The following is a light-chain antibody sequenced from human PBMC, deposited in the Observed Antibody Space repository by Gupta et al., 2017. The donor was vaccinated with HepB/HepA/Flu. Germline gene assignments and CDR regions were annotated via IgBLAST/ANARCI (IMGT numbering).Light chain of an antibody. Sequence: QSVLTQPLSASGTPGQRVTIACSGSTSNIGGNPVNWYQQFPGTAPKLLIYLNNQRPSGVPDRFSGSKSGTSASLAISGLESEDEADYYCVAWDDSLNGYVFGTGTKVTVL. V-gene: IGLV1-44*01. CDR2: LNN. CDR1: TSNIGGNP. J-gene: IGLJ1*01. CDR3: VAWDDSLNGYV.